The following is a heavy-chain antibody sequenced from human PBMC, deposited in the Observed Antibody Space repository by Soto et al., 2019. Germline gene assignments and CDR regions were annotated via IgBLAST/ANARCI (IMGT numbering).Heavy chain of an antibody. Sequence: GSLRLSCAASGFTFSSYAMSWVRQAPGKGLEWVSAISDSGGSTYYADSVTGRLTISRDNSKNTLYLEMDSLRAEDTAVYYCAKKLGSSGWTYFFDYWGQRTLVTVS. V-gene: IGHV3-23*01. D-gene: IGHD6-19*01. CDR1: GFTFSSYA. J-gene: IGHJ4*02. CDR2: ISDSGGST. CDR3: AKKLGSSGWTYFFDY.